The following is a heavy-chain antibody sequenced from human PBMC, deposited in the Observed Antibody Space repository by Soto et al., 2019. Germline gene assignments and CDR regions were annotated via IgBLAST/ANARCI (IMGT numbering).Heavy chain of an antibody. CDR2: IYYSGST. Sequence: PSGTMSLTRAVSGGSINSGVYYWSWNRQHPGKGLEWIGYIYYSGSTYYNPSLKSRVTISVDTSKNQFSLKLSSVTAADTAVYYCARAPPDISTGHIPPCLGYWGQGTLVTVSS. CDR1: GGSINSGVYY. CDR3: ARAPPDISTGHIPPCLGY. J-gene: IGHJ4*02. D-gene: IGHD3-9*01. V-gene: IGHV4-31*11.